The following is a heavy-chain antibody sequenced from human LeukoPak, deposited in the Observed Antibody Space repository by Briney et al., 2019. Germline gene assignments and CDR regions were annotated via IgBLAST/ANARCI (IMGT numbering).Heavy chain of an antibody. CDR2: ISYDGSNK. Sequence: GGSLRLSCAASGFTFSSYAMHWVCQAPGKGLEWVAVISYDGSNKYYADSVKGRFTISRDNSKNTLYLQMNSLRAEDTAVYYCAREGVLTGYDAFDIWGQGTMVTVSS. D-gene: IGHD3-9*01. J-gene: IGHJ3*02. CDR1: GFTFSSYA. CDR3: AREGVLTGYDAFDI. V-gene: IGHV3-30-3*01.